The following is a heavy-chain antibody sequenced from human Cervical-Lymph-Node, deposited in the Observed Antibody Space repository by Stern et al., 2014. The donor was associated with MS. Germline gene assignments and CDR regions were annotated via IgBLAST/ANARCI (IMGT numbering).Heavy chain of an antibody. D-gene: IGHD5-24*01. CDR1: GGSISSNY. Sequence: VQLVESGPGLVKPSETLSLTCTVSGGSISSNYWSWIRQPPGKGLEWIGYLYYSGNTNYNPSLKSRVTTSVDTPKNQFSLSLSSVTAADTAVYYCARHGPPRRRDDSNHPNFDYWGPGTLVAVSS. CDR2: LYYSGNT. CDR3: ARHGPPRRRDDSNHPNFDY. J-gene: IGHJ4*02. V-gene: IGHV4-59*08.